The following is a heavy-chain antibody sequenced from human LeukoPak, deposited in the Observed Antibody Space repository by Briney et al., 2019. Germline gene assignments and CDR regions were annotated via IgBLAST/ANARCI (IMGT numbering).Heavy chain of an antibody. V-gene: IGHV3-53*01. CDR1: GFIVSSNY. J-gene: IGHJ3*02. CDR3: ARGRGEANRNAFDI. Sequence: GGSLRLSCAASGFIVSSNYMSWVRQAPGKGLEWVSVVYTGGSTYYADSVKGRFAISRDNSKNTLYLQMNSLRAEDTAVYYCARGRGEANRNAFDIWGQGTMVTVSS. D-gene: IGHD1-14*01. CDR2: VYTGGST.